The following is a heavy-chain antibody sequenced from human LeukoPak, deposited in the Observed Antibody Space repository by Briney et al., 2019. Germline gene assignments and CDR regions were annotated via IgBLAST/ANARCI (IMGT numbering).Heavy chain of an antibody. Sequence: GGSLRLSCAASGFTFSSYSMNWVRQAPGKGLEWVSSISSSSSYIYYADSVKGGFTISRDNAKTSLYLQMNSLRAEDTAVYYCARGSYGGTGGYYYYGIDVWGQGTTVTVSS. V-gene: IGHV3-21*01. CDR3: ARGSYGGTGGYYYYGIDV. J-gene: IGHJ6*02. D-gene: IGHD5-18*01. CDR2: ISSSSSYI. CDR1: GFTFSSYS.